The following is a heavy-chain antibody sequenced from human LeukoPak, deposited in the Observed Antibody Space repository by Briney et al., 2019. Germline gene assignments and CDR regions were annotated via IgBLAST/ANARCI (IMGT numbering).Heavy chain of an antibody. Sequence: GGSLRLSCAASGFTFSSYGMHWVRQAPGKGLEWVAVISYDGSNKYYADSVKGRFTISRDNSKNTLYLQMNSLRAEDTAVYYCAKGLYDFWSGYYTGYYYYYMDVWGKGTTVTVSS. CDR1: GFTFSSYG. D-gene: IGHD3-3*01. CDR2: ISYDGSNK. J-gene: IGHJ6*03. CDR3: AKGLYDFWSGYYTGYYYYYMDV. V-gene: IGHV3-30*18.